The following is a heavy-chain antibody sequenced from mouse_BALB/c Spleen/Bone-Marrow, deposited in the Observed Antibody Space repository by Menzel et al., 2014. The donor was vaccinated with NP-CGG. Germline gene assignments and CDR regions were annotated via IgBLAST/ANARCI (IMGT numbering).Heavy chain of an antibody. J-gene: IGHJ3*01. CDR1: GYTLSSYW. CDR2: ILPGSGST. Sequence: VQLVESGAELMKPGASVKISCKATGYTLSSYWIEWVKQRPGHGLEWIGEILPGSGSTNYNEKFKGKATFTADTSSNTAYMQLSSLTSEDSAVYYCARRVPFAYWGQGTLVTVSA. V-gene: IGHV1-9*01. CDR3: ARRVPFAY.